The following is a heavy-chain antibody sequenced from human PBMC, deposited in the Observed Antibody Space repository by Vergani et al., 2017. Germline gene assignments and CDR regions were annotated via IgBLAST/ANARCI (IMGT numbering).Heavy chain of an antibody. V-gene: IGHV1-2*02. Sequence: QVQLVQSGAEVKKPGASVEVSCKASGYTFTGYYMHWVRQAPGQGLEWMGWINPNSGGTNYAQKFQGRVTMTRDTSISTAYMELSRLRSDDTAVYYCARTRSSXYYGSGSYYGDYFDYWGQGTLVTVSS. CDR1: GYTFTGYY. CDR3: ARTRSSXYYGSGSYYGDYFDY. CDR2: INPNSGGT. D-gene: IGHD3-10*01. J-gene: IGHJ4*02.